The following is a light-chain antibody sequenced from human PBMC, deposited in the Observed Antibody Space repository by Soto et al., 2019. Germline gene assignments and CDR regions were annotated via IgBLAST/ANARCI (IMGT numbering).Light chain of an antibody. Sequence: SYELTQSPSVSVSPGQTARITCSGDALPTKYVYWYQLRPGQAPLLIVYKDNERPSGIPERFSGSSSGPTATLTISGVQAEDEADYYCQSIDGTGSLYVFGGGTKLTVL. V-gene: IGLV3-25*03. CDR3: QSIDGTGSLYV. CDR2: KDN. J-gene: IGLJ1*01. CDR1: ALPTKY.